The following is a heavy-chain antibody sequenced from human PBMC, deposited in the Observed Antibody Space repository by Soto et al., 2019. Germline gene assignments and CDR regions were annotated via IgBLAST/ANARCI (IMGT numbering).Heavy chain of an antibody. CDR3: ARARDFWSTYFDS. CDR1: GFTFSKYW. Sequence: EVQLVESGGGLVQPGGSLRLSCAASGFTFSKYWMSWVRQAPGQGLEWVANIKHDGTEKYYVDSVKGRFTISRDNAKNSLYLQMNSLRAEDTAVYYCARARDFWSTYFDSWGQGTLVTVSS. CDR2: IKHDGTEK. V-gene: IGHV3-7*03. J-gene: IGHJ4*02. D-gene: IGHD3-3*01.